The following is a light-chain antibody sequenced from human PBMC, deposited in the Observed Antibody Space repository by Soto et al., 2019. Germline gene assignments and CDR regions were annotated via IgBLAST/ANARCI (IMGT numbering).Light chain of an antibody. CDR1: SNDIGDYNY. CDR2: EVS. J-gene: IGLJ1*01. V-gene: IGLV2-14*01. CDR3: SSYTSSNTLYV. Sequence: QSVLTQPASVSGSPGQSITISCTGTSNDIGDYNYVSWFQQHPGKAPKLMIYEVSNRPSGISTRFSGSKSGNTAPLTISGLQAEDEADYYCSSYTSSNTLYVFGTGTKVTVL.